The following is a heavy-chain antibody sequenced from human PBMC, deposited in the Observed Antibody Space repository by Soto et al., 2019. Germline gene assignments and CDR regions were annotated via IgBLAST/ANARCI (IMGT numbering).Heavy chain of an antibody. D-gene: IGHD3-22*01. CDR1: GFTFSDYY. V-gene: IGHV3-11*06. Sequence: GGSLRLSCAASGFTFSDYYMSWIRQAPGKGLEWVSYISSSSSYTNYADSVKGRFTISRDNPKNSLYLQMNSLRAEDTAVYYCASSTDPYYYDSSGYYYKYYYGMDVWGQGTTVTVSS. CDR2: ISSSSSYT. J-gene: IGHJ6*02. CDR3: ASSTDPYYYDSSGYYYKYYYGMDV.